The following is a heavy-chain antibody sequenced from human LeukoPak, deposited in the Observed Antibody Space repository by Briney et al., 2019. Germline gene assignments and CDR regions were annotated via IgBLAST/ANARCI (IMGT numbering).Heavy chain of an antibody. CDR3: ARAATMIVVAKSPVNWFDP. V-gene: IGHV1-46*01. J-gene: IGHJ5*02. CDR2: INPSGGST. Sequence: ASVKVSCKASGYTFTSYYMHWVRQAPGQGLEWMGIINPSGGSTSYAQKFQGRVTMTRDTSTSTVYMELSSLRSEDTAVYYCARAATMIVVAKSPVNWFDPWGQGTLVTVSS. D-gene: IGHD3-22*01. CDR1: GYTFTSYY.